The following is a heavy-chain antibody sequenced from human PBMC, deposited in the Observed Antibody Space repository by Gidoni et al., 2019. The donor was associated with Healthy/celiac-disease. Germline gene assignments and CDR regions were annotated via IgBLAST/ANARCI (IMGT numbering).Heavy chain of an antibody. J-gene: IGHJ4*02. V-gene: IGHV5-51*01. D-gene: IGHD2-15*01. Sequence: EVQLVQSGAEVKKPGESLKISCKGSGYSFTSYWIGWVRQMPGKGLEWMGIIYPGDSDTRYSPSFQGQVTISADKSISTAYLQWSSLKASDTAMYYCARLGWTTGYCSGGSCPATLVYWGQGTLVTVSS. CDR3: ARLGWTTGYCSGGSCPATLVY. CDR2: IYPGDSDT. CDR1: GYSFTSYW.